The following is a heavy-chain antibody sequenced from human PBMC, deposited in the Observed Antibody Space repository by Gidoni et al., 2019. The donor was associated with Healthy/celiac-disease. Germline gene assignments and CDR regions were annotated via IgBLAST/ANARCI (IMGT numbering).Heavy chain of an antibody. CDR1: GGTFSSYA. CDR2: IIPIIGIA. J-gene: IGHJ4*02. CDR3: ARVNGSGVWYYFDY. Sequence: QVQLVQSGAEVKKPGSSVKVSCKASGGTFSSYAISWVRQAPGQGLEWMGRIIPIIGIANYEQKFQGRVTITADKSTSTAYMELSSLRSEDTAVYYCARVNGSGVWYYFDYWGQGTLVTVSS. V-gene: IGHV1-69*04. D-gene: IGHD6-19*01.